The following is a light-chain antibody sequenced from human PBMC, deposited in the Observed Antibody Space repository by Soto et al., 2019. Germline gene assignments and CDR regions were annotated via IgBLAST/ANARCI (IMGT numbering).Light chain of an antibody. CDR3: QQRSNWPWT. Sequence: EIVLTQSPAPLSLSPGERATLSRRTSQIVGSYLAWYQQKPGQAPRLLIYDTSTRATGVPVRFSGSGSGTDFTLTISSLEPEDFAVYYCQQRSNWPWTFGQGTKVDIK. CDR1: QIVGSY. J-gene: IGKJ1*01. CDR2: DTS. V-gene: IGKV3-11*01.